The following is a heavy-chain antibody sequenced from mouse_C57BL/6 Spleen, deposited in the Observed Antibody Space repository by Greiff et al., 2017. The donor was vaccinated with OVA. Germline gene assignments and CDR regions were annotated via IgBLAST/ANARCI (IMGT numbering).Heavy chain of an antibody. V-gene: IGHV2-5*01. CDR3: AIKFITTVVATDYYAMDY. D-gene: IGHD1-1*01. Sequence: QVQLKQSGPGLVQPSQSLSITCTVSGFSLTSYGVHWVRQSPGKGLEWLGVIWRGGSTDYNAAFMSRLSITKDNSKCQVFFKMNSLQTNDTAIYYCAIKFITTVVATDYYAMDYWGQGTSVTVSS. CDR2: IWRGGST. CDR1: GFSLTSYG. J-gene: IGHJ4*01.